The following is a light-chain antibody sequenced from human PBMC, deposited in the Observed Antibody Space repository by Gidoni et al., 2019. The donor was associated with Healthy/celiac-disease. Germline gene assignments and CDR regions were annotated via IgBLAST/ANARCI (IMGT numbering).Light chain of an antibody. J-gene: IGKJ1*01. CDR3: QQRSNSLT. CDR1: QSVSSY. Sequence: EIVLTQSPATLSVSPGERATLSCRASQSVSSYLAWYQQKPGQAPRLLLYDASNRATGIPARFSGSGSGTDFTLTISSLEPEDFAVYYCQQRSNSLTFGQGTKVEIK. V-gene: IGKV3-11*01. CDR2: DAS.